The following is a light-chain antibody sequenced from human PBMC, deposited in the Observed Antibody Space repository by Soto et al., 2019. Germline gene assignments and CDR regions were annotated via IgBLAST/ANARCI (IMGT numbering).Light chain of an antibody. Sequence: DIVLTQSPESLAVSLGERATINCNSSQSILYSGNNQNYLNCYQQKPGHPPNLLIYWASTREFGVPDRFSGSGSGTDFTLTISSLQADDVAVYSCQQYYSAPYTFGQGTKLEIK. J-gene: IGKJ2*01. V-gene: IGKV4-1*01. CDR3: QQYYSAPYT. CDR1: QSILYSGNNQNY. CDR2: WAS.